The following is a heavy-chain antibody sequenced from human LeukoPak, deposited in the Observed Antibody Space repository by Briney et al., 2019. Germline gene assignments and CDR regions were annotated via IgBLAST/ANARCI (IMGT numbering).Heavy chain of an antibody. J-gene: IGHJ4*02. Sequence: SETLSLTCNVSGGSISSGGSFWGWIRQPPGKGLEWIGSISYTGSTFYNPSLMSRVSISVDTSKNQFSLKLSSVTAADTAVYCCASEGYWGQGTLVTVSS. CDR3: ASEGY. CDR1: GGSISSGGSF. V-gene: IGHV4-39*01. CDR2: ISYTGST.